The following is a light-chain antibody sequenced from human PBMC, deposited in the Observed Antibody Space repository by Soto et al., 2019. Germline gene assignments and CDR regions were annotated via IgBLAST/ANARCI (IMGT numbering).Light chain of an antibody. CDR1: SSDVGGSNG. CDR3: SSYTSSSTYV. Sequence: QSVLTQPPSVSGSPGQSVAISCTGTSSDVGGSNGVSWYQQPPGTAPKLIIYDVSNRPSGVPDRFSGSKSGNTASLIISGLQAEDEGGYYCSSYTSSSTYVFGTGTKVTVL. V-gene: IGLV2-18*02. CDR2: DVS. J-gene: IGLJ1*01.